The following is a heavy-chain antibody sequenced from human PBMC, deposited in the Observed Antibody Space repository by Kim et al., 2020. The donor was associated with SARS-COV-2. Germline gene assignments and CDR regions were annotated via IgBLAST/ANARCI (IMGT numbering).Heavy chain of an antibody. V-gene: IGHV4-34*01. CDR3: ARGGSSGWYNY. J-gene: IGHJ4*02. D-gene: IGHD6-19*01. CDR2: T. Sequence: TNYNPSLKSRVTISVDTSKNQFSLKLSSVTAADTAVYYCARGGSSGWYNYWGQGTLVTVSS.